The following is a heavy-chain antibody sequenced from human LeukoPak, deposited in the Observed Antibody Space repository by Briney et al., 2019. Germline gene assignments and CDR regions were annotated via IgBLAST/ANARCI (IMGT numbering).Heavy chain of an antibody. Sequence: PGGSLRLSCAASGFSFSIYAMSWVRQAPGKGLEWASGIVGSGGSTFYADSVKGRFTISRDNSKNTLYLQMNSLRAEDTAIYYCTKDLLQGDGYWDIDYWGQGTLVTVSS. CDR3: TKDLLQGDGYWDIDY. J-gene: IGHJ4*02. CDR1: GFSFSIYA. CDR2: IVGSGGST. D-gene: IGHD5-24*01. V-gene: IGHV3-23*01.